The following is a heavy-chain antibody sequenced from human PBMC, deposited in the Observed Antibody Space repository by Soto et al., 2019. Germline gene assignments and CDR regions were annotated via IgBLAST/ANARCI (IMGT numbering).Heavy chain of an antibody. CDR2: IKYDGSRT. CDR1: GFTFTRNS. J-gene: IGHJ4*02. V-gene: IGHV3-7*01. Sequence: QPGGSLRLSCAASGFTFTRNSMSWFRQAPGEGLEWVASIKYDGSRTFYMDSVKGRFTISRDNVKNLLSLQMNSLRAEDTAVYYCAKLLGDVTTFDYWGQGSLVTVAS. CDR3: AKLLGDVTTFDY. D-gene: IGHD3-10*01.